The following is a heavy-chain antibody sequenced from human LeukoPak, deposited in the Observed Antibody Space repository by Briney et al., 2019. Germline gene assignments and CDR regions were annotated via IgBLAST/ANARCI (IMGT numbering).Heavy chain of an antibody. CDR2: ISPNSGYT. Sequence: GSVKVSCKSSGYTFTSYGISWVRQAPGQGLEWMGWISPNSGYTKYAQKFQDRVTMTTDTSTSTSYMELRSLRSDDTAVYYCARDYFHSSGSYYDCFDPWGQGTLVTVSS. CDR1: GYTFTSYG. J-gene: IGHJ5*02. V-gene: IGHV1-18*01. D-gene: IGHD3-22*01. CDR3: ARDYFHSSGSYYDCFDP.